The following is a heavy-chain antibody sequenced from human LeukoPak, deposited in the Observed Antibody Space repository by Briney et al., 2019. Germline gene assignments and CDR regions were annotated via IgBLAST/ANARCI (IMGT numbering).Heavy chain of an antibody. CDR2: IYYSGSS. Sequence: PSETLSLTCTVSGGSISSGGYYWSWIRQHPGKGLEWIGYIYYSGSSYYNPSLQSRVTMSVDTSKTQFSLSLTSVTAADTAVYYCARPAVAGHGFLFWGQGTMVTVSS. CDR3: ARPAVAGHGFLF. D-gene: IGHD6-19*01. CDR1: GGSISSGGYY. V-gene: IGHV4-31*03. J-gene: IGHJ3*01.